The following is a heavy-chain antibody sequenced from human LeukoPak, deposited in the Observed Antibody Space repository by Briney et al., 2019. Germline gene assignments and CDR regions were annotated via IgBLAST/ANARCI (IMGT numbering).Heavy chain of an antibody. Sequence: SETLSLTCTVSGGSISSSSYYWGWIRQPPGKGLEWIGSIYYSGSTYYNPSLKSRVTISVDTSKNQFSLKLSSVTAADTAVYYCARDHLPGYCSGGSCGGFDYWGQGTLVTVSS. J-gene: IGHJ4*02. CDR2: IYYSGST. CDR3: ARDHLPGYCSGGSCGGFDY. V-gene: IGHV4-39*07. D-gene: IGHD2-15*01. CDR1: GGSISSSSYY.